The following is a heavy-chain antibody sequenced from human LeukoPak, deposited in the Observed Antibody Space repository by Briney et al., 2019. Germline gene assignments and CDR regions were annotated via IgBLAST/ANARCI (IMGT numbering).Heavy chain of an antibody. V-gene: IGHV3-23*01. D-gene: IGHD3-22*01. CDR3: AKGKKLYDSNDYYFFAPLEY. CDR2: VSGSGRTT. J-gene: IGHJ4*02. CDR1: EFIFNNFA. Sequence: GGSLRLSCAASEFIFNNFAMTWVRQAPGMGLKGVSSVSGSGRTTYYADSAKGRLTISRDNSKNTLFLQMSSLRADDTAIYYCAKGKKLYDSNDYYFFAPLEYWGQGALVTVSS.